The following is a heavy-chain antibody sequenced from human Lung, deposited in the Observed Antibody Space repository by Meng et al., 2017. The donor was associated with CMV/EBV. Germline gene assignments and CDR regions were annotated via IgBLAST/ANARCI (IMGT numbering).Heavy chain of an antibody. Sequence: SETXSLXCGIYGGSLSGYYWSWIRQTPGKGLEWIGEISHSGDITNYNPSLKSRVTISIDTSKKQFSLKLSAVTAADTAVYYCARQYSSSDYSDYLGQGTLVTFSS. CDR3: ARQYSSSDYSDY. D-gene: IGHD6-6*01. CDR2: ISHSGDIT. V-gene: IGHV4-34*01. CDR1: GGSLSGYY. J-gene: IGHJ4*02.